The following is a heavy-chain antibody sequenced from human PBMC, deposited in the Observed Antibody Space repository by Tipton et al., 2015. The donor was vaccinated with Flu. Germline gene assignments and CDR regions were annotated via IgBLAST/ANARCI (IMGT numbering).Heavy chain of an antibody. D-gene: IGHD4-23*01. J-gene: IGHJ4*02. CDR3: AKPQAKGNPFDY. V-gene: IGHV3-33*06. Sequence: RSLRLSCAASGFTFSSYGTHWVRQAPGKGLEWVAVIWYDGSNKYYADSVKGRFTISRDNSKNTLYLQMNSLRAEDTAVYYCAKPQAKGNPFDYWGQGTLVTVSS. CDR2: IWYDGSNK. CDR1: GFTFSSYG.